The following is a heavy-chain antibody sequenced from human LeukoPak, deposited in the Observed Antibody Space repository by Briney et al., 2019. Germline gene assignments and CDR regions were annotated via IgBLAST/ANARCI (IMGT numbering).Heavy chain of an antibody. J-gene: IGHJ4*02. CDR1: GFTFSGYY. CDR2: IGSSSSGYT. Sequence: GGSLRLSCAASGFTFSGYYMSWIRQAPGKGLAWVSCIGSSSSGYTNYADSVKGRFTISRDNAKNSLYLQMDGLRAEDTAVYYCARDRGAVAATWFDYWGQGTLVTVSS. D-gene: IGHD6-19*01. V-gene: IGHV3-11*05. CDR3: ARDRGAVAATWFDY.